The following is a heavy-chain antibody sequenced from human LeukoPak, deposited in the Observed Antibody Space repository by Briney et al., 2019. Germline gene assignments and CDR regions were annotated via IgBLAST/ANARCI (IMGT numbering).Heavy chain of an antibody. V-gene: IGHV3-48*03. J-gene: IGHJ4*02. D-gene: IGHD1-7*01. CDR3: ARAHNWKYGTFDY. Sequence: GGSLRLSCAASGFTFSSYEMNWVRQAPGKGLEWVSYISSSGSTIYYADSVKGRFTISRDNAKNSLYLQMNSLRVEDTAVYYCARAHNWKYGTFDYWGQGTLVTVSS. CDR1: GFTFSSYE. CDR2: ISSSGSTI.